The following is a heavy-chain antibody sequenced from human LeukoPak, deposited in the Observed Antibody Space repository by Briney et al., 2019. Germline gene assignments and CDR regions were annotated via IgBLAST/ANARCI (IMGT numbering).Heavy chain of an antibody. Sequence: GGSLRLSCAASGFTFRSYAMSWVRQAPGKGLEWVSAISGSGGSTYYADSVKGRFTISRDNSKNTLYLQMNSLRAEDTAVYYCAKDRGYYGSGSYPPPTDYWGQGTLVTVSS. CDR3: AKDRGYYGSGSYPPPTDY. CDR1: GFTFRSYA. J-gene: IGHJ4*02. D-gene: IGHD3-10*01. V-gene: IGHV3-23*01. CDR2: ISGSGGST.